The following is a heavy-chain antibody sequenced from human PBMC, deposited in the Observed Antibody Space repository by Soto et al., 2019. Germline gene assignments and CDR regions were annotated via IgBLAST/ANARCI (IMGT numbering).Heavy chain of an antibody. V-gene: IGHV3-33*01. CDR3: ARDRGYSGYDSPRYYYGMDV. Sequence: VGSLRLSCAASGFTFSSYGMHWVRQAPGKGLEWVAVIWFDGSNKWYADSVKGRFTISRDNSKNTLYLQMNSLRAEDTAVYSCARDRGYSGYDSPRYYYGMDVWGQGTTVTVSS. J-gene: IGHJ6*02. CDR1: GFTFSSYG. CDR2: IWFDGSNK. D-gene: IGHD5-12*01.